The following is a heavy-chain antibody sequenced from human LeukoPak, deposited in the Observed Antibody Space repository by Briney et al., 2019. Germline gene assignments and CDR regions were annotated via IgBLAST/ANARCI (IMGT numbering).Heavy chain of an antibody. Sequence: GGSLRLSCAASGYTFSSYAMSWVRQAPGKGREWVSAISGRGGSTYYADSVKGRFTSSRDNSKNTLYLQMNSLRAEDTDVYYCAKVEQRFPYFDYWGQGTLVTASS. V-gene: IGHV3-23*01. CDR2: ISGRGGST. CDR1: GYTFSSYA. J-gene: IGHJ4*02. CDR3: AKVEQRFPYFDY. D-gene: IGHD1/OR15-1a*01.